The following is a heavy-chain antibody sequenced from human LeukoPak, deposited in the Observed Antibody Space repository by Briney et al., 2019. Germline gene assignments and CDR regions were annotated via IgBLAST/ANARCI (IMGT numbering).Heavy chain of an antibody. D-gene: IGHD2-2*01. CDR2: ISAYNGNT. V-gene: IGHV1-18*01. Sequence: ASVKVSCKASGYTFTSYGISWVRQAPGQGLEWMGWISAYNGNTNYAQKLQGRVTMTTDTSTSTAYMELRSLRSDDTAVYYCARYCSSTSCYEPPYYYGMDVWGQGTTVIVSS. CDR1: GYTFTSYG. J-gene: IGHJ6*02. CDR3: ARYCSSTSCYEPPYYYGMDV.